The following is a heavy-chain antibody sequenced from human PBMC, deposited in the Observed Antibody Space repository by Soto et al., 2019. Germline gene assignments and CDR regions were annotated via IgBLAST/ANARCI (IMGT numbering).Heavy chain of an antibody. Sequence: GSGPTLVNPTQTLTLTCSFSGFPLSAYGVRVIWFRQPPGETLEWLALIHWNDDKRYSPYLKSRLTITKDTSKSQVVLTLTNLDPLDTGTYFCAHTKDSSGFLTSWGQGSLVTVSS. V-gene: IGHV2-5*01. CDR3: AHTKDSSGFLTS. J-gene: IGHJ5*02. D-gene: IGHD3-22*01. CDR1: GFPLSAYGVR. CDR2: IHWNDDK.